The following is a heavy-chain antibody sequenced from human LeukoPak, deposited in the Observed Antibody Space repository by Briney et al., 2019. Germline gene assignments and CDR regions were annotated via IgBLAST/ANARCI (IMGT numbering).Heavy chain of an antibody. Sequence: TGGSLRLSCAASGFTFSSYAMSWVRQAPGKGLEWVSAISGSGGSTYYADSVKGRFTISRDNSKNTLYLQMNSLRAEDTAVYYCATPYYDYGGNPFDYWGQGTLVTVSS. J-gene: IGHJ4*02. V-gene: IGHV3-23*01. CDR3: ATPYYDYGGNPFDY. D-gene: IGHD4-23*01. CDR1: GFTFSSYA. CDR2: ISGSGGST.